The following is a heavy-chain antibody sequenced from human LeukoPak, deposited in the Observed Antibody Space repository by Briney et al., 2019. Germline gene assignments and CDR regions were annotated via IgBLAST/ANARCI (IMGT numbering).Heavy chain of an antibody. V-gene: IGHV4-34*01. CDR2: INHSGST. CDR1: GGSFSGYY. D-gene: IGHD2-15*01. J-gene: IGHJ4*02. Sequence: SETLSLTCAVYGGSFSGYYWSRIRQPPGKGLEWIGEINHSGSTNYNPSLKSRVTISVDTSKNQFSLKLSSVTAADTAVYYCARGLNKYCSGGSCYSGSWGQGTLVTVSS. CDR3: ARGLNKYCSGGSCYSGS.